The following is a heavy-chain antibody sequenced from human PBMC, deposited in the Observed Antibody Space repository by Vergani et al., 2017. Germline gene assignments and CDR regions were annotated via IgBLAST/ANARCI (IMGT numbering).Heavy chain of an antibody. D-gene: IGHD1-1*01. J-gene: IGHJ3*02. Sequence: EVQLVESGGGLVKPGGSLRLSCAASGFTFSNAWMSWVRQAPGKGLEWVGRIKSKTDCGTTDYAAPVKGRFTISRDDSKNTLYLQMNSLKTEDTAVYYCTTDGRGPWAFDIWGQGTMVTVSS. CDR3: TTDGRGPWAFDI. CDR1: GFTFSNAW. CDR2: IKSKTDCGTT. V-gene: IGHV3-15*01.